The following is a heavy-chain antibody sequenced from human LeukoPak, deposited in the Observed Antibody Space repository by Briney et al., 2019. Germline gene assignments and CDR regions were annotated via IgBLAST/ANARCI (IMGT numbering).Heavy chain of an antibody. V-gene: IGHV1-18*01. D-gene: IGHD3-22*01. CDR3: ARDSARYYYDSSGYPYNWFDP. Sequence: ASVKVSCKASGYTFTGYGISWVRQAPGQGLEWMGWISAYNGNTNYAQKLQGRVTMTTDTSTSTAYMELRSLRSDDTAVYYCARDSARYYYDSSGYPYNWFDPWGQGTLVTVSS. CDR2: ISAYNGNT. CDR1: GYTFTGYG. J-gene: IGHJ5*02.